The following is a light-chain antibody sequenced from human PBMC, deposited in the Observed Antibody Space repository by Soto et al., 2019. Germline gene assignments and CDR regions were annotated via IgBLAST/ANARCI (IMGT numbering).Light chain of an antibody. CDR2: DVD. V-gene: IGLV2-14*03. CDR3: SSYTSRSIVI. CDR1: NNDVGGFNF. J-gene: IGLJ2*01. Sequence: QSALTQPASVSGSPGQSMTISCTGTNNDVGGFNFVSWYQQHPGKVPKLLIYDVDDRPSGVSNRFSGSRSGNTASLTISGLQAEDEADYYCSSYTSRSIVIFGGGTKLTVL.